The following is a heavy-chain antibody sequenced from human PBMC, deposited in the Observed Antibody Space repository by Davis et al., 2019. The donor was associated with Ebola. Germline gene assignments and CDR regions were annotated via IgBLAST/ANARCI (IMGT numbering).Heavy chain of an antibody. CDR3: ARSSYQPDW. CDR1: GFTSSSYW. CDR2: VKEDGSEK. D-gene: IGHD2-2*01. V-gene: IGHV3-7*01. Sequence: PGGSLRLSCATSGFTSSSYWMSWVRQAPGKGPEWVANVKEDGSEKYYVDSVKGRFTISRDNARNTVSLQMNSLRAEDTALYYCARSSYQPDWWGQGTLVTVSS. J-gene: IGHJ1*01.